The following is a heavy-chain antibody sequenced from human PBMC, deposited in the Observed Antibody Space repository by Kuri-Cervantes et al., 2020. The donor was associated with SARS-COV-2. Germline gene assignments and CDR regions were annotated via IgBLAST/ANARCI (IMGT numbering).Heavy chain of an antibody. CDR1: GFTLGNHG. J-gene: IGHJ4*02. CDR2: ISTDGTIT. V-gene: IGHV3-30*18. CDR3: AKETGAAESSWMSYFDN. Sequence: GGSLRLSCAASGFTLGNHGMHWVRQAPGKGLEWLAVISTDGTITHYADSVKGRFTISRDNSKSTLYLEMNSLRDEDTGVYYCAKETGAAESSWMSYFDNWGLGTQVTVSS. D-gene: IGHD3-22*01.